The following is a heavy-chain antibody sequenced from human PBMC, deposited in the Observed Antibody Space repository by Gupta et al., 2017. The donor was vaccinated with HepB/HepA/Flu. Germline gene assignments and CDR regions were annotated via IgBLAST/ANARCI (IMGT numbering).Heavy chain of an antibody. V-gene: IGHV4-30-4*01. Sequence: QVQLQESGPGLVKPSQTLSLTCTVSGGSISSGDYYWSWLRQPPGKGLEWIGYIYYSGSTYYNPSLKSRVTISVDTSKNQFSLKLSSVTAADTAVYYCARLFIADILTGYYSGWFDPWGQGTLVTVSS. CDR2: IYYSGST. D-gene: IGHD3-9*01. CDR1: GGSISSGDYY. J-gene: IGHJ5*02. CDR3: ARLFIADILTGYYSGWFDP.